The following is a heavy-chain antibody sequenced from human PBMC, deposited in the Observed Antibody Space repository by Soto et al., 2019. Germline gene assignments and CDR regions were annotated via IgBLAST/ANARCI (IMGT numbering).Heavy chain of an antibody. CDR3: ARVGYSSTGTTLHFHGLDV. D-gene: IGHD3-22*01. CDR1: GYNFTSHY. J-gene: IGHJ6*02. Sequence: ASVKVSCKTSGYNFTSHYIHWVRQAPGQRLESMGIIYPRGGSTIYAQKFQGKVTLTRDTSTHTLYMELSSLRSEDTAIYYCARVGYSSTGTTLHFHGLDVWGEGTTVTVSS. CDR2: IYPRGGST. V-gene: IGHV1-46*01.